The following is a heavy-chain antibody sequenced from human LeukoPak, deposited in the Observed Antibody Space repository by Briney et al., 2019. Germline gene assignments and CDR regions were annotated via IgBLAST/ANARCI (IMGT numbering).Heavy chain of an antibody. D-gene: IGHD7-27*01. V-gene: IGHV4-34*01. J-gene: IGHJ3*01. CDR1: SGSLSGYS. CDR3: ARSQSVWAAPGFDV. Sequence: PSETLSLTCSVYSGSLSGYSWTWIRQTPGKGLEWIGELHESRRTDYNPSLKSRVTISRDTSKNLFSLTLTSVTAADTAVYYCARSQSVWAAPGFDVWGQGTLVTVS. CDR2: LHESRRT.